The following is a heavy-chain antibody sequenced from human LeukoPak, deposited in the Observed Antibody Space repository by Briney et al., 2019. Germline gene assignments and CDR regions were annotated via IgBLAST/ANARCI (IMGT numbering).Heavy chain of an antibody. Sequence: SGGSLRLSCAASGFTFSSYAMSWVRQAPGKGLEWVSVMSGSGGSTYYPDSVKGRFTISRDNSNNTLYLQMHSLRADDTAVYYCAKDTRLGELSFLDYWGQGILVTVSS. CDR1: GFTFSSYA. J-gene: IGHJ4*02. CDR3: AKDTRLGELSFLDY. D-gene: IGHD3-16*02. V-gene: IGHV3-23*01. CDR2: MSGSGGST.